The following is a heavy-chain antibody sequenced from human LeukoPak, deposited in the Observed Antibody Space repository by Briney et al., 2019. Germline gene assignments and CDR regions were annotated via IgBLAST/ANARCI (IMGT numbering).Heavy chain of an antibody. Sequence: SETLSLTCTASGCSISSYYWSWIRQPPGKGLEWIGYIYYSGSTNYNPSLKNRVTISVDTSKNQFSLKLSSVTAADTAVYYCARLEQYYYYGMDVWGQGTTVTVSS. J-gene: IGHJ6*02. V-gene: IGHV4-59*08. D-gene: IGHD1-26*01. CDR3: ARLEQYYYYGMDV. CDR1: GCSISSYY. CDR2: IYYSGST.